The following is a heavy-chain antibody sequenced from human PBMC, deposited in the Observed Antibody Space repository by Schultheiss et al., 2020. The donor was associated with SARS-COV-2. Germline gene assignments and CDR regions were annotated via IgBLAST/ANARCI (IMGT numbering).Heavy chain of an antibody. CDR3: ARDIVHEGSGRSDY. CDR2: IYYSGST. J-gene: IGHJ4*02. D-gene: IGHD3-10*01. V-gene: IGHV4-34*01. CDR1: GGSFSGYY. Sequence: SETLSLTCAVYGGSFSGYYWSWIRQPPGKGLEWIGSIYYSGSTYYNPSLKSRVTISVDTSKNQFSLKLSSVTAADTAVYYCARDIVHEGSGRSDYWGQGTLVTVAS.